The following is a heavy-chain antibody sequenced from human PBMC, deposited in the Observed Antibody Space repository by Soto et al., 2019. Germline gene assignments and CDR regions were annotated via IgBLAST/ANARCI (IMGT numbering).Heavy chain of an antibody. CDR2: IMPTVDSA. CDR1: GDTLSDYA. V-gene: IGHV1-69*01. CDR3: AVAAVREIMAQESSGMAV. D-gene: IGHD3-10*01. Sequence: QVQLVQSGAEVKTPGSSVKVSCKASGDTLSDYAISWVRQAPGQGLDCMGGIMPTVDSANYAQNFQGRLTSSADESTSTGNLELSSLRSDDTAVYYCAVAAVREIMAQESSGMAVWGQGTTVIVSS. J-gene: IGHJ6*02.